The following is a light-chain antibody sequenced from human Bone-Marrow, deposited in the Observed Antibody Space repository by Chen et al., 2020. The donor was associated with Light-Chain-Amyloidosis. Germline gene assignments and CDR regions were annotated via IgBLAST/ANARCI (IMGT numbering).Light chain of an antibody. J-gene: IGLJ3*02. CDR3: QVWDRSSDRPV. Sequence: SDVLTQPPSVYVAPGQRATIACGGNNIGSTSVHWYQQTPGQAPLLVVYDDSDRPSGIPERLSGSNSGNMATLTISRVEAGDEADYYCQVWDRSSDRPVFGGGTKLTVL. CDR2: DDS. V-gene: IGLV3-21*02. CDR1: NIGSTS.